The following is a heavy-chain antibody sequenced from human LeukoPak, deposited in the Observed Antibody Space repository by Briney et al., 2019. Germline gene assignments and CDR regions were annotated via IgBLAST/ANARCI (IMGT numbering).Heavy chain of an antibody. Sequence: SVKVSCKASGGTFSSYAISWVRQAPGQGLEWMGRIIPILGIANYAQKFQGRVTITADKSTSTAYMELSSLRSEDTAVYYCAREIAAGFYYYYGMDVWGQGTTVTVSS. CDR3: AREIAAGFYYYYGMDV. CDR2: IIPILGIA. CDR1: GGTFSSYA. V-gene: IGHV1-69*04. J-gene: IGHJ6*02. D-gene: IGHD6-13*01.